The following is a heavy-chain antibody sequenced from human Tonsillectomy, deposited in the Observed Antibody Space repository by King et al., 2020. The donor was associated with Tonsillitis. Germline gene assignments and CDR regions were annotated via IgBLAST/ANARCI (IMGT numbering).Heavy chain of an antibody. V-gene: IGHV3-30*03. D-gene: IGHD6-13*01. Sequence: VQLVESGGGVVQPGRSLRLSCGASGFTFSRYGVHWVRQAPGKGLEWVALISYDGSNKYYADSVKGRFTISRDNSKNTLYLQMNSLRAEDTAVYYCATSPDSSSWYDPDDYYGLDVWGQGTTVTVSS. CDR2: ISYDGSNK. CDR3: ATSPDSSSWYDPDDYYGLDV. CDR1: GFTFSRYG. J-gene: IGHJ6*02.